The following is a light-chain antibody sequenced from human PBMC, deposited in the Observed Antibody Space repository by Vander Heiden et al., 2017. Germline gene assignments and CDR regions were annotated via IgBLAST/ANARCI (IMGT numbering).Light chain of an antibody. V-gene: IGKV1-13*02. J-gene: IGKJ3*01. CDR1: QGISSA. CDR2: DAS. CDR3: QQFNSYPFFT. Sequence: AIQLTQSPSSLSASVGDRVTITCRASQGISSALAWYQQKPGKAPKLLIYDASSLESGVPSRFSGSGYGTDFTLTISSLQPEDFATYYCQQFNSYPFFTFGHGTKVDIK.